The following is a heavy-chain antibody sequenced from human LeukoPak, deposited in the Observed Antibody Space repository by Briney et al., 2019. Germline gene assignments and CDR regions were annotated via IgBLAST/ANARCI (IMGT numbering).Heavy chain of an antibody. D-gene: IGHD1-26*01. CDR1: GASISGSGYY. CDR2: ISSSSSYI. CDR3: ARDVHAWSWED. J-gene: IGHJ4*01. V-gene: IGHV3-21*01. Sequence: ETLSLTCAVSGASISGSGYYLGWIRQSPGKGLEWVSSISSSSSYIYYADSVKGRFTISRDNSKNSLFLQMSSLRPEDTAIYYCARDVHAWSWEDWGHGTLVTVSS.